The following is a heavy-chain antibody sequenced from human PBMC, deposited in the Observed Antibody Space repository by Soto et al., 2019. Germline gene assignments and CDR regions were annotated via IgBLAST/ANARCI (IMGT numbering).Heavy chain of an antibody. CDR3: ARAVGPFDY. CDR1: GFIFRTYG. D-gene: IGHD1-26*01. Sequence: QVQLVESGGGVVQPGRSLRLSCAASGFIFRTYGMHWVRQTPGKGPEWVAVIWYDGSNKYYADSVRGRFTISRDNSKNILYLQMNSLRPEDTAMYYCARAVGPFDYWGQGTLVTVSS. V-gene: IGHV3-33*01. J-gene: IGHJ4*02. CDR2: IWYDGSNK.